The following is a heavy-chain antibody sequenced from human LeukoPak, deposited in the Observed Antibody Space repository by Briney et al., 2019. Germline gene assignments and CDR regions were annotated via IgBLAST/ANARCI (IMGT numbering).Heavy chain of an antibody. CDR2: ISSSSSYI. Sequence: GGSLRLSCAASGFTFSSYSMNWVRQAPGKGLEWVSSISSSSSYIYYADSVKSRFTISRDNAKNSLYPQMNSLRAEDTAVYYCARDKGATRFSYWGQGTLVTVSS. J-gene: IGHJ4*02. V-gene: IGHV3-21*01. D-gene: IGHD1-26*01. CDR1: GFTFSSYS. CDR3: ARDKGATRFSY.